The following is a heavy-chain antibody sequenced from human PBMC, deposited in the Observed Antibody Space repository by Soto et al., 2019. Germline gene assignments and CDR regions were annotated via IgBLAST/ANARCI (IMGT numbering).Heavy chain of an antibody. CDR3: ARERGGDFKAFDI. Sequence: EVQLVESGGGLVKPGGSLRLSCAASGFTFSTYSMNGVRQAPGKRLEWGSSISSSSSYIYYADSVRGRCNIYRDNAKNSLYLQMNSLRAEDTAVYDCARERGGDFKAFDIWGQVTMVTVSS. V-gene: IGHV3-21*01. CDR2: ISSSSSYI. J-gene: IGHJ3*02. D-gene: IGHD3-16*01. CDR1: GFTFSTYS.